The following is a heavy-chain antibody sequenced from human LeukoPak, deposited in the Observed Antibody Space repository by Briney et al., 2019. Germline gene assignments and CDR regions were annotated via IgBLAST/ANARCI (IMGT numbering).Heavy chain of an antibody. J-gene: IGHJ5*02. Sequence: GGSLRLSCAASGFTFDDYAMHWVRQAPGKGLEWVSGISWNSGSIGYADSVKGRFTISRDNAKNSLYLQMNSLRAEDTAVYYCARDIYGDYVGVWFDPWGQGTLVTVSS. CDR2: ISWNSGSI. V-gene: IGHV3-9*01. CDR1: GFTFDDYA. D-gene: IGHD4-17*01. CDR3: ARDIYGDYVGVWFDP.